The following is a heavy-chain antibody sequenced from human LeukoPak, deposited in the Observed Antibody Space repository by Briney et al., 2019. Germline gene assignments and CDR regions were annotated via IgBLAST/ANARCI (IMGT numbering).Heavy chain of an antibody. CDR3: ATDFMY. J-gene: IGHJ4*02. Sequence: SETLSLTCAVSGGSISSSSYYWGWIRQPPGTGLEWIGSIYYSGSTYYNPSLKSRVTISVDTSKNQFSLMLRYVTAADTAVYYCATDFMYWGQGTLVSVSS. CDR1: GGSISSSSYY. V-gene: IGHV4-39*07. CDR2: IYYSGST. D-gene: IGHD3-16*01.